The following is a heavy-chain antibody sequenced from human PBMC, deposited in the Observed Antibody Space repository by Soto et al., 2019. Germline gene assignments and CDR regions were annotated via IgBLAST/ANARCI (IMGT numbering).Heavy chain of an antibody. CDR3: AKEGRGSGSHYNSFGY. CDR1: GFTVGNNY. CDR2: IYSTGTT. V-gene: IGHV3-53*01. J-gene: IGHJ4*02. D-gene: IGHD3-10*01. Sequence: EVQLVESGGGLIQLGGSLKLSCAASGFTVGNNYMSWVRQAPGKGLEWVSLIYSTGTTKYGDSVKGRFTVSRDNAKNTLYLQMNSLRAEDTAVYYCAKEGRGSGSHYNSFGYWGQGTLVTVSS.